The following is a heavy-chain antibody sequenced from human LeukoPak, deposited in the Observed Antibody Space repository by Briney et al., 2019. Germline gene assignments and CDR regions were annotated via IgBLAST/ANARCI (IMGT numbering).Heavy chain of an antibody. CDR1: GGSISSYY. CDR3: AREVRSGYLYYFDY. V-gene: IGHV4-4*07. D-gene: IGHD3-22*01. Sequence: SETLSLTCTVSGGSISSYYWSWIRQPAGKGLEWIGRIYTSGSTYYNPSLRSRVTISVDTSKNQFSLKLSSVTAADTAVYYCAREVRSGYLYYFDYWGQGTLVTVSS. J-gene: IGHJ4*02. CDR2: IYTSGST.